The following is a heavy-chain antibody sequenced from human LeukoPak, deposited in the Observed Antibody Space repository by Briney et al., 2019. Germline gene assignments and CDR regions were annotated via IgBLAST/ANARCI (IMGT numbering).Heavy chain of an antibody. CDR1: GLAFSSYS. V-gene: IGHV3-21*01. CDR3: ARVSDAYDYFFDY. J-gene: IGHJ4*02. CDR2: VSRRSSFI. D-gene: IGHD5-12*01. Sequence: AGGSLRLSCAASGLAFSSYSMNWVRQAPGKGLEWVSSVSRRSSFIFYADSVQGRFTVSRDDAKDSLFLQMNSLRAEDTAVYYCARVSDAYDYFFDYWGQGTLVTVSS.